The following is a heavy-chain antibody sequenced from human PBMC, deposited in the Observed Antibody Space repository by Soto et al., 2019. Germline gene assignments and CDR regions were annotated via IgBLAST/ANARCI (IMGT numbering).Heavy chain of an antibody. D-gene: IGHD4-17*01. Sequence: QVQLVESGGGVVQPGRSLRLSCAASGFTFSSYGMHCARQGPGKGLEWVAVIWYDGSNKVYADSVKGRFTISKDNSKNTLYLQMNSLIAEDTAVYYCARDLSGDYGALDTWGQGTMVTVSS. CDR2: IWYDGSNK. J-gene: IGHJ3*02. V-gene: IGHV3-33*01. CDR1: GFTFSSYG. CDR3: ARDLSGDYGALDT.